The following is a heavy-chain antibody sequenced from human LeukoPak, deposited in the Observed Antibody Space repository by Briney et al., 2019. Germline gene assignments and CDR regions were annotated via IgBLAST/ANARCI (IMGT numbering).Heavy chain of an antibody. CDR3: ARDSSGWFLVY. CDR2: IDPNSGGT. V-gene: IGHV1-2*02. CDR1: GYTFTGYY. D-gene: IGHD6-19*01. Sequence: ASVKVSCKASGYTFTGYYMHWVRQAPGQGLEWMGWIDPNSGGTNYAQKFQGRVTMTRDTSISTAYMELSRLRSDDAAVYYCARDSSGWFLVYWGQGTLVTVSS. J-gene: IGHJ4*02.